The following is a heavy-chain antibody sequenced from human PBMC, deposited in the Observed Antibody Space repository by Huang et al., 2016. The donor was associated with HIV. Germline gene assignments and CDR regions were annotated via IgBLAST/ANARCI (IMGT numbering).Heavy chain of an antibody. CDR3: AREFEYTSSDYAFDI. CDR2: IIPILCTI. D-gene: IGHD1-26*01. V-gene: IGHV1-69*01. CDR1: GGTFSSFG. Sequence: QVQLVQSGAEVKKSGSSVKVSCKASGGTFSSFGITWGRQAPGQGLEWMGGIIPILCTINYAQKCQGRVTITADEFTSTAHMELSRLRSGDTAVYYCAREFEYTSSDYAFDIWGQGTMVTVSS. J-gene: IGHJ3*02.